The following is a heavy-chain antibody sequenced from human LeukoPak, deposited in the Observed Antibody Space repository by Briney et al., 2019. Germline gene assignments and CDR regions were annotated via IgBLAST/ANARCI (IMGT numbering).Heavy chain of an antibody. V-gene: IGHV3-11*01. CDR3: AKDFFGGNSHR. J-gene: IGHJ4*02. D-gene: IGHD4-23*01. CDR2: ITSSGRYI. CDR1: GFTFSDYY. Sequence: GGSLRLSCGASGFTFSDYYMSWIRQAPGKGLEWVSSITSSGRYIYYADSVKGRFTISRDNSENSLYLQMNSLRAEDTAVYYCAKDFFGGNSHRWGQGTLVTVSS.